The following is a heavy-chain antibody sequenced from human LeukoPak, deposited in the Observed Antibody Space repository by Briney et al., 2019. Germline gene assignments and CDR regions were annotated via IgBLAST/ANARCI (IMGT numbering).Heavy chain of an antibody. D-gene: IGHD3-3*01. J-gene: IGHJ6*02. CDR2: IYYSGST. CDR3: ARDPSGYHYYYYGMDV. Sequence: SETLSLTCTVSGGSISSYYWSWIRQPPGKGLEWIGYIYYSGSTNYNPPLKSRVTISVDTSKNQFSLKLSSVTAADTAVYYCARDPSGYHYYYYGMDVWGQGTTVTVSS. V-gene: IGHV4-59*01. CDR1: GGSISSYY.